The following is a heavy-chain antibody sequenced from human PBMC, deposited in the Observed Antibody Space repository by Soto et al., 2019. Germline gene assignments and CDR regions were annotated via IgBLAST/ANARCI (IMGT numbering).Heavy chain of an antibody. J-gene: IGHJ4*02. Sequence: PGGSLRLSCAASGFTFGDYYMSWIRQAPGKGLEWVSYISSSGSTIYYADSVKGRFTISRDNAKNSLYLQMNSLRAEDTAVYYCARPAIPYSSSWYSNYWGQGTLVTVSS. V-gene: IGHV3-11*01. CDR2: ISSSGSTI. CDR1: GFTFGDYY. D-gene: IGHD6-13*01. CDR3: ARPAIPYSSSWYSNY.